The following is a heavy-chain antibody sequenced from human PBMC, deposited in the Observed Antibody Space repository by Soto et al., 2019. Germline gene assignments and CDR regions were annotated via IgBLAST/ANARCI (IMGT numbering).Heavy chain of an antibody. J-gene: IGHJ3*02. V-gene: IGHV6-1*01. CDR3: VRDGCSPTTCYGGRMNAFDI. Sequence: QVQLQQSVPGRVKPSQTLSPTFAISGDSVSTNSGAWNWIRQSPSRGLGWLGRTYYRSKWYFQYAASVKSRITINPDTSKNQISLQLNSVTPEDTALYYCVRDGCSPTTCYGGRMNAFDIWGQGTVVTVSS. D-gene: IGHD2-2*01. CDR2: TYYRSKWYF. CDR1: GDSVSTNSGA.